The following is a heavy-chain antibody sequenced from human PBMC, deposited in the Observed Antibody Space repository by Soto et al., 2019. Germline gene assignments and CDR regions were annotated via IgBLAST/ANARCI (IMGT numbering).Heavy chain of an antibody. CDR1: GFTFSSYA. CDR3: ARDFGSLGATIDY. CDR2: ISYDGSNN. J-gene: IGHJ4*02. V-gene: IGHV3-30-3*01. D-gene: IGHD1-26*01. Sequence: PGGSLRLSCAASGFTFSSYAMHWVRQAPGKGLEWVAVISYDGSNNYYADSVKGRFTISRDNSKNTLYLQMNSLRAEDTAVYYCARDFGSLGATIDYCGQGTLVTVSS.